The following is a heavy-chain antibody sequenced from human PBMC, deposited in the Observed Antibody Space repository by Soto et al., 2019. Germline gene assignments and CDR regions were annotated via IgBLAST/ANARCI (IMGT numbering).Heavy chain of an antibody. J-gene: IGHJ4*02. CDR1: CGSISSYY. CDR2: IYYSGRT. V-gene: IGHV4-59*01. D-gene: IGHD5-18*01. Sequence: SETLSLTCTVSCGSISSYYWSWIRQPPGKGLEWIGYIYYSGRTNYNPSLKSRVTILVDTSKNQFSLKLSSVTAADTAVYYCVRNVDTARAYYFDYWGQGTLVTVSS. CDR3: VRNVDTARAYYFDY.